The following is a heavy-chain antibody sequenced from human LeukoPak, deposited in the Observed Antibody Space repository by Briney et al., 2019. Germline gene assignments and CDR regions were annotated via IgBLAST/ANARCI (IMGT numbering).Heavy chain of an antibody. J-gene: IGHJ5*02. CDR1: GYSFSSHW. CDR2: IYPADSDI. Sequence: KSGESLKISCKGSGYSFSSHWIGWVRQMPGKGLEWMGIIYPADSDIRYSPSFQGQVTISADKSVSTAYLQWSSLKASDTAMYYCARQEYCSGGSCYTWFDPWGQGTLVTVSS. CDR3: ARQEYCSGGSCYTWFDP. V-gene: IGHV5-51*01. D-gene: IGHD2-15*01.